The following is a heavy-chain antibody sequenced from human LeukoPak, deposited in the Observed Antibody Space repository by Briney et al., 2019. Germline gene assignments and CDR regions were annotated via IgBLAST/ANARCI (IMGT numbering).Heavy chain of an antibody. CDR3: AKGIAVAGTELVDY. V-gene: IGHV3-30*18. D-gene: IGHD6-19*01. Sequence: PGRSLRLSCAASGFTFTNYGMHWVRQAPGKGLEWVAVISFDGSNKYYADSVKGRFTISRDNSKNTLYLQMNSLRAEDTAVYYCAKGIAVAGTELVDYWGQGTLVTVSS. J-gene: IGHJ4*02. CDR1: GFTFTNYG. CDR2: ISFDGSNK.